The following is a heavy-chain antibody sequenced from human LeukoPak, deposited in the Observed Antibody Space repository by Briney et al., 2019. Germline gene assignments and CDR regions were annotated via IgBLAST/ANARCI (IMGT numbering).Heavy chain of an antibody. CDR3: ARVEYYYDSSGYLYYFDY. Sequence: GGSLRLSCAASGFTFSSYSMNWVRQAPGKGLEGVSSISSSSSYIYYADSVKGRFTISRDNAKNSLYLQMNSLRAEDTAVYYCARVEYYYDSSGYLYYFDYWGQGALVTVSS. CDR1: GFTFSSYS. D-gene: IGHD3-22*01. J-gene: IGHJ4*02. CDR2: ISSSSSYI. V-gene: IGHV3-21*01.